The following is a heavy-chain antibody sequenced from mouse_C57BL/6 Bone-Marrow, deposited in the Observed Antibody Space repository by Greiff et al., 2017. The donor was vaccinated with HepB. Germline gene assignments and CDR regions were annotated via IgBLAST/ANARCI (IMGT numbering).Heavy chain of an antibody. Sequence: DVQLQESGPELVKPGDSVKISCKASGYSFTGYFMNWVMQSHGKSLEWIGRINPYNGDTFYNQKFKGKATLTVDKSSSTAHMELRSLTSEDSAVYYCARWDYYGYWGQGTTLTVSS. V-gene: IGHV1-20*01. J-gene: IGHJ2*01. CDR1: GYSFTGYF. CDR3: ARWDYYGY. CDR2: INPYNGDT. D-gene: IGHD1-1*01.